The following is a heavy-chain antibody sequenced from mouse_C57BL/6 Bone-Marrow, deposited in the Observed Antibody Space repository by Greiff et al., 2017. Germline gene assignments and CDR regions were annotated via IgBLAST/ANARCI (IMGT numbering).Heavy chain of an antibody. D-gene: IGHD1-1*01. V-gene: IGHV1-69*01. CDR3: ASESGYYGSSLWWYFDV. J-gene: IGHJ1*03. CDR2: IDPSDSYT. CDR1: GYTFTSYW. Sequence: VQLQQPGAELVMPGASVKLSCKASGYTFTSYWMHWVKQRPGQGLEWIGEIDPSDSYTNSNQKFKGKSTLTVAKSSSTAYMQLSSLTSEDSAVYYCASESGYYGSSLWWYFDVWGTGTTVTVSS.